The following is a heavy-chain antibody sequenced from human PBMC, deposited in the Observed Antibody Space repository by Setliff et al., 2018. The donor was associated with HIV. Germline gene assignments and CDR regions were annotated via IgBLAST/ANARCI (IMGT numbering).Heavy chain of an antibody. CDR1: GYTFIDYY. V-gene: IGHV1-2*02. CDR2: IYPNTGAT. Sequence: ASVKVSCKTSGYTFIDYYIHWVRQAPGQGPEWMGYIYPNTGATSYAQKFQGRVTMTRDTSISTAYMELSRLRSDDTAVYYCARSTTADWGQGTLVTVS. D-gene: IGHD4-17*01. CDR3: ARSTTAD. J-gene: IGHJ4*02.